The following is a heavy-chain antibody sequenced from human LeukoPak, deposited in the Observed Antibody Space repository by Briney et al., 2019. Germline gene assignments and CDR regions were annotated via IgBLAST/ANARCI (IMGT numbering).Heavy chain of an antibody. CDR2: INHSGST. CDR1: GGSFSGYY. J-gene: IGHJ6*03. CDR3: ARAPRRHGLYYYYYMDV. V-gene: IGHV4-34*01. Sequence: SETLSLTCAVYGGSFSGYYWSWIRQPPGKGLEWIGEINHSGSTNYNPSLKSRVTISVDTSKSQFSLKLSSVTAADTAVYYCARAPRRHGLYYYYYMDVWGKGTTVTVSS.